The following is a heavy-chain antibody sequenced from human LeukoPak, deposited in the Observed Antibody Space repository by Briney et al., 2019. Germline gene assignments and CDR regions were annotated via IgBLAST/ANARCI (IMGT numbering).Heavy chain of an antibody. D-gene: IGHD5-18*01. CDR2: INPNSGGT. CDR1: VYTFTGYY. CDR3: ARGQSKRAYSYGYEL. J-gene: IGHJ4*02. V-gene: IGHV1-2*02. Sequence: ASVKVSCKASVYTFTGYYMHWVRQAPGQGREWRGWINPNSGGTNYAQKFQGRVTMTRDTSISTAYMELSRLRYADTAVYYCARGQSKRAYSYGYELWGQGTLVTVSS.